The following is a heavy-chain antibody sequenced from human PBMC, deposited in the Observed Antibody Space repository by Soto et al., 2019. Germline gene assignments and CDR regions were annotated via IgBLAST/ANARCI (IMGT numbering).Heavy chain of an antibody. V-gene: IGHV3-21*01. CDR2: ISSSSSYI. CDR3: AGRYSGYDIRGTSDY. D-gene: IGHD5-12*01. J-gene: IGHJ4*02. CDR1: GFTFSSYS. Sequence: GGSLRLSCAASGFTFSSYSMNWVRQAPGKGLEWVSSISSSSSYIYYADSVKGRFTISRDNAKNSLYLQMNSLRAEDTAVYYCAGRYSGYDIRGTSDYWGQGTLVTLSS.